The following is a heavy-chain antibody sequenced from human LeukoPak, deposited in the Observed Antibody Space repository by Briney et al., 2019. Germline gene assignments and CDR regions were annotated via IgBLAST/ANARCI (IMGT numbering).Heavy chain of an antibody. CDR3: ARHGGFGSGSVRPFDY. V-gene: IGHV4-59*08. D-gene: IGHD3-10*01. Sequence: PSETLSLTCTVSGGSISSYYWSWIRQPPGKGLEWIGYIYYSGSTNYNPSLKSRVTISVDTSKNQFSLKLSSVTAADTAVYYCARHGGFGSGSVRPFDYWGQGTLVTVSS. J-gene: IGHJ4*02. CDR1: GGSISSYY. CDR2: IYYSGST.